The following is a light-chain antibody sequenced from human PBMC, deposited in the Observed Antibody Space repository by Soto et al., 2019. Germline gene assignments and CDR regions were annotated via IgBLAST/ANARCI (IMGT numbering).Light chain of an antibody. J-gene: IGKJ1*01. V-gene: IGKV1-5*01. CDR3: QQYNTYSWT. CDR2: DAS. CDR1: QSISDW. Sequence: DIQMTQSPSTLSASVGDRVTITCRASQSISDWLAWFQLKPGKAPKLLIYDASSLQSGVPSRFSGSGSRTDFTLTITSLQPEDFATYYCQQYNTYSWTFGQGTKVDIK.